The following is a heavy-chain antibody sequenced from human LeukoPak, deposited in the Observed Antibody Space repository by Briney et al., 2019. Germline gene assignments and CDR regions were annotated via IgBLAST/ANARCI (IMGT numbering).Heavy chain of an antibody. D-gene: IGHD2-15*01. V-gene: IGHV1-18*01. Sequence: GASVKVSCKASGYTFSSYSISWVRQAPGQGLEWMGWISAYNGNTIYAQKVEGRVTMTTDTSTSTAYMELRSLKSDDTAVYYCARASYCSDGSCYSDYWGQGTLVTVSS. CDR1: GYTFSSYS. CDR2: ISAYNGNT. CDR3: ARASYCSDGSCYSDY. J-gene: IGHJ4*02.